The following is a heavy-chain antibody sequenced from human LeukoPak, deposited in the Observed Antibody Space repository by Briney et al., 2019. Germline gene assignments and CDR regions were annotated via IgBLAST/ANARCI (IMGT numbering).Heavy chain of an antibody. CDR1: GCTFSSYA. Sequence: ASVKVSCKASGCTFSSYAISWVRQAPGQGLEWMGRIIPIFGTANYAQEFQGRVTITADKSTSTDYMELSSLRSEDTAVYYCARDSEWPGNYWGQGTLVIVSS. D-gene: IGHD3-3*01. CDR3: ARDSEWPGNY. V-gene: IGHV1-69*06. CDR2: IIPIFGTA. J-gene: IGHJ4*02.